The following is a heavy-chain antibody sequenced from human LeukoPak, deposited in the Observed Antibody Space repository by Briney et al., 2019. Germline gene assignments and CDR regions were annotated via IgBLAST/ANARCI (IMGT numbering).Heavy chain of an antibody. J-gene: IGHJ5*02. CDR1: GGSISSSSYY. Sequence: SETLSLTCTVSGGSISSSSYYWGWIRQPPGKGREWIGSIYYSGSTYYNPSLKSRVTISVDTSKNQFSLKLSSVTAADTAVYYCARHGVGFDPWGQGTLVTVSS. CDR3: ARHGVGFDP. V-gene: IGHV4-39*01. CDR2: IYYSGST. D-gene: IGHD2-8*01.